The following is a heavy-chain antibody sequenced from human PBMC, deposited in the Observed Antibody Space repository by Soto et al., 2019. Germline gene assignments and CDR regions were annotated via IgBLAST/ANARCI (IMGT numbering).Heavy chain of an antibody. V-gene: IGHV1-18*01. CDR2: ISAHNGNT. CDR3: SSSREGGSGGYFDY. D-gene: IGHD6-19*01. CDR1: GYTFTSYG. J-gene: IGHJ4*02. Sequence: QVQLVQSGAEVRKPGASVKVSCKASGYTFTSYGLTWVRQAPGQGLEWMGWISAHNGNTNYAQKLQGRVTITPDTATSTAYMELRSLRSTDTAVYYYSSSREGGSGGYFDYWGQGTLVTVSS.